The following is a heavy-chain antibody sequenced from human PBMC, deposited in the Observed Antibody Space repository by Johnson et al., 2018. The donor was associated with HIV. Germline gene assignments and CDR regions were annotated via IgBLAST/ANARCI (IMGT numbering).Heavy chain of an antibody. V-gene: IGHV3-30*04. CDR2: ISYDGNKT. Sequence: QVQLVESGGGVVQTGRSLRLSCAASGFIFSSYAMHWVRQAPGEGLEWVAVISYDGNKTYYADSVKGRFTISRDTAENLLYLQMHSLRVEDTAVYYCARERRTDYDYDAFDIWGQGTMVTVSS. J-gene: IGHJ3*02. CDR1: GFIFSSYA. D-gene: IGHD4-17*01. CDR3: ARERRTDYDYDAFDI.